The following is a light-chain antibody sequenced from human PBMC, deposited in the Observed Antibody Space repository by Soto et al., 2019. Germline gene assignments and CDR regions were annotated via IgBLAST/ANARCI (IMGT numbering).Light chain of an antibody. V-gene: IGKV1-27*01. CDR3: QNYNRRTLT. Sequence: DMQMTQSPSSLSASVGERVTITCRASQDINNILAWYQQKPGKAPELLIYAASTLRSGVPARFSGSGSGTAFTLTISSLQPEDVATYYCQNYNRRTLTFGGGTKVEL. CDR2: AAS. CDR1: QDINNI. J-gene: IGKJ4*01.